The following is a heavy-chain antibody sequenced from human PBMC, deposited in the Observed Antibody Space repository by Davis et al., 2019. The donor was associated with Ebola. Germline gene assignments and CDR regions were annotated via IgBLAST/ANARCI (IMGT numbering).Heavy chain of an antibody. J-gene: IGHJ3*02. CDR2: ISAYNGNT. Sequence: ASVKVSCKASGYTFTRYCISWVRQAPGQGLEWLGWISAYNGNTNYAQKLQGRVTMTRDPSTSTVYMELSSLRSEDTAVYYCARVSLGVWYAFDIWDQGTMVTVSS. V-gene: IGHV1-18*01. CDR3: ARVSLGVWYAFDI. D-gene: IGHD2-21*01. CDR1: GYTFTRYC.